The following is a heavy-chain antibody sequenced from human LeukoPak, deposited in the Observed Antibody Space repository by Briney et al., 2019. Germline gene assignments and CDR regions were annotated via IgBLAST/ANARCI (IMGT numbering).Heavy chain of an antibody. CDR2: IKHDESEK. J-gene: IGHJ4*02. D-gene: IGHD1-26*01. Sequence: GGSLRLSCAAAGFSFNSDWMDWVRQAPGKGLEWVANIKHDESEKNYLDSVKGRFTISRDNAQNSLYLQMNSLRAEDTAVYYCARDVAATLLYFDYWGQGTLVTVSS. V-gene: IGHV3-7*03. CDR1: GFSFNSDW. CDR3: ARDVAATLLYFDY.